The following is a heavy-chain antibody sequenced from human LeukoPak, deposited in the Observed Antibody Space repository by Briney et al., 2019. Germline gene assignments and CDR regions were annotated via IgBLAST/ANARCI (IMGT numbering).Heavy chain of an antibody. J-gene: IGHJ4*02. CDR2: IYYSGST. V-gene: IGHV4-30-4*08. D-gene: IGHD2-2*02. Sequence: SETLSLTCTVSGGSISSGDYYWSWIRQPPGKGLEWIGYIYYSGSTYYNPSLKSRVTISVDTSKNQFSLKLSSVTAADTAVYCCARGARYCSSTSCYKYYFDYWGQGTLVTVSS. CDR3: ARGARYCSSTSCYKYYFDY. CDR1: GGSISSGDYY.